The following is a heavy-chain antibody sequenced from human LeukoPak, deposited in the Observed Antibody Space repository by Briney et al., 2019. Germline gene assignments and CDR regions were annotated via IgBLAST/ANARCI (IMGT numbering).Heavy chain of an antibody. CDR3: ASEWARYFDWFHLGWFDP. D-gene: IGHD3-9*01. Sequence: ASVKVSCKTSGYTFTSYYMHWVRQAPGQGLEWMGIINPSGGSTTYAQKFQGRVTMTRDMSTSTVYMELSSLRSEDTAVYYCASEWARYFDWFHLGWFDPWGQGTLVTVSS. V-gene: IGHV1-46*01. CDR2: INPSGGST. J-gene: IGHJ5*02. CDR1: GYTFTSYY.